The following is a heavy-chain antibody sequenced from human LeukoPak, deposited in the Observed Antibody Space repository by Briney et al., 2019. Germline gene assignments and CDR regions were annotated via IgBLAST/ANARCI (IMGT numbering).Heavy chain of an antibody. D-gene: IGHD2-21*02. CDR2: IYTSGST. J-gene: IGHJ3*02. Sequence: SETLSLTCTVSGGSISSYYWSWIRQPAGRGLEWIGRIYTSGSTNYNPSLKSRVAMSVDTSKNQFSLKLSSATAADTAVYYCAREIRVTTDAFDIWGQGTMVTVSS. CDR3: AREIRVTTDAFDI. V-gene: IGHV4-4*07. CDR1: GGSISSYY.